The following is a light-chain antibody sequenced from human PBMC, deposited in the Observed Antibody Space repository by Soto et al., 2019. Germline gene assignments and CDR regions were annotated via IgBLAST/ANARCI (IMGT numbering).Light chain of an antibody. CDR2: GAS. V-gene: IGKV1-9*01. CDR1: QGISTY. J-gene: IGKJ2*01. Sequence: DIPLTQSPSFLSASVGDRVTITCRASQGISTYLAWYLQRPGKAPKLLIYGASTLQSGVPSRFSGSGSGTEFTLTTSSLQPEDFRTYYCQQLNSDWYAFGQGTKLEIK. CDR3: QQLNSDWYA.